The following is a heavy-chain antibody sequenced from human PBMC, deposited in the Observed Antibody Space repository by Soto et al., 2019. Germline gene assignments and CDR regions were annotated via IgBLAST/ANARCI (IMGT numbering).Heavy chain of an antibody. CDR2: IHHSGNT. J-gene: IGHJ3*02. CDR3: ARPNYDIFTGLSGFDI. D-gene: IGHD3-9*01. CDR1: GDSITSGNYY. V-gene: IGHV4-31*03. Sequence: QVQLQESGPGLVKPSQTLSLTCIVSGDSITSGNYYWSWIRQHPGKGLEWIGYIHHSGNTYYIPSRTSXLXLXXDTSKNQFSLQLSSVTAADTALYYCARPNYDIFTGLSGFDIWGQGTMVTVSS.